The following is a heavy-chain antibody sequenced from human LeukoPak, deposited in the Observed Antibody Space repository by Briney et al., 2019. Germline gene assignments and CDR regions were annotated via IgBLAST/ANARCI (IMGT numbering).Heavy chain of an antibody. V-gene: IGHV1-69*02. CDR3: ARASARYSYGALEY. Sequence: AASVKVSFKASGGTFSIYTISWVRQAPGQGREWMGRIIPILGIANYAQKFQGRVTITADKSTSTAYMELSSLRSEDTAVYYCARASARYSYGALEYWGQGTLVTVSS. J-gene: IGHJ4*02. CDR2: IIPILGIA. CDR1: GGTFSIYT. D-gene: IGHD5-18*01.